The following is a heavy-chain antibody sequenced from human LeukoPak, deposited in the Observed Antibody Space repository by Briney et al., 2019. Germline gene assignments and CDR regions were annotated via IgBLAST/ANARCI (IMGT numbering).Heavy chain of an antibody. D-gene: IGHD5-12*01. CDR3: ARYPVGNYDSGFDY. Sequence: GGSLRLSCAASGFTFTDYCMTWIRQAPGKGLEWVSYITSSGSYTNYADSVKGRFTISRDNANNSLYLQMNSLRVEDSAVYYCARYPVGNYDSGFDYWGQGSLVTVSS. J-gene: IGHJ4*02. CDR2: ITSSGSYT. V-gene: IGHV3-11*06. CDR1: GFTFTDYC.